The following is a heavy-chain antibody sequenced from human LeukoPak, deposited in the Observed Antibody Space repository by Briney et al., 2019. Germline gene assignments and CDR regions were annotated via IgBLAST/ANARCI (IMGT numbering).Heavy chain of an antibody. CDR3: ARGLTEGYGDYINLFDP. J-gene: IGHJ5*02. D-gene: IGHD4-17*01. CDR2: IYTSGST. Sequence: PSETLSLTCTVSGGSISSYYWSWIRQPAGKGLEWIGRIYTSGSTNYNPSLKSRVTMSVDTSKNQFSLKLSSVTAADTAVYYCARGLTEGYGDYINLFDPWGQGTLVTVSS. CDR1: GGSISSYY. V-gene: IGHV4-4*07.